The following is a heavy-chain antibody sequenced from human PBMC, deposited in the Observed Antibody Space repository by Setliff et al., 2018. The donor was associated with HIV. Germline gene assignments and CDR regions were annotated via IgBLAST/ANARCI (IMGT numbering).Heavy chain of an antibody. J-gene: IGHJ4*02. CDR1: GGTFRNNP. D-gene: IGHD3-22*01. CDR2: IIPIFGTT. Sequence: EASVKVSCKASGGTFRNNPINWVRQAPGQGLEWMGGIIPIFGTTNYAQKFQDRVTITADESTSTVYMELGSLRSEDTAVYYCARALGISSDSNRFDYWGQGTLVTVSS. CDR3: ARALGISSDSNRFDY. V-gene: IGHV1-69*13.